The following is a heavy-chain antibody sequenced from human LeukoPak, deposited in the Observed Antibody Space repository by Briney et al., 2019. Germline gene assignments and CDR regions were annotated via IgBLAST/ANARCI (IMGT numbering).Heavy chain of an antibody. J-gene: IGHJ4*02. CDR1: GFIFSNYA. D-gene: IGHD3-22*01. CDR3: AREDYYNSGGYYLDY. Sequence: PGGSLRLSCAASGFIFSNYAIHWVRQAPGKGLEWVAVISYDGSKKSYADSVKGRFTISRDNSKNTLYVQMNSLRAEDTAVYYCAREDYYNSGGYYLDYWGQGTLVTVSS. CDR2: ISYDGSKK. V-gene: IGHV3-30*04.